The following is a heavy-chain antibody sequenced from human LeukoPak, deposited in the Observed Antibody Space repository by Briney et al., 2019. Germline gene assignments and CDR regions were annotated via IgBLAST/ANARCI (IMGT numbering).Heavy chain of an antibody. D-gene: IGHD2-2*01. CDR2: IWYDGSNK. V-gene: IGHV3-33*01. CDR1: GFTFKSFG. Sequence: PGRSLRLSCAASGFTFKSFGMHWVRQAPGKGLEWVAAIWYDGSNKYYVDSVKGRFTISRDNSKSTLYLQMNSLRSEDSAVYYWAREGGRCDSTSCSVLYYGMDVWGKGTTVTVSS. J-gene: IGHJ6*04. CDR3: AREGGRCDSTSCSVLYYGMDV.